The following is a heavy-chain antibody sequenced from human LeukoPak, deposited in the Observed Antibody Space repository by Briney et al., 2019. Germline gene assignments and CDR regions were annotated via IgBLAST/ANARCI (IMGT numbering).Heavy chain of an antibody. V-gene: IGHV4-59*08. CDR1: GGSISSCY. J-gene: IGHJ4*02. D-gene: IGHD3-3*01. CDR2: IYYSGST. Sequence: SETLSLTCTVSGGSISSCYWSWIRQPPGKGLEWIGYIYYSGSTNYNPSLKSRVTISVDTSKNQFSLKLSSVTAADTAVYYCARHVAGNDFWSGYLGGLDYWGQGTLVTVSS. CDR3: ARHVAGNDFWSGYLGGLDY.